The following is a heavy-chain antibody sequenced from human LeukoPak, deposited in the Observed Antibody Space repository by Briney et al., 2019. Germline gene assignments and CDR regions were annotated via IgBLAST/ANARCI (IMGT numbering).Heavy chain of an antibody. CDR2: ISSSSSYI. V-gene: IGHV3-21*01. J-gene: IGHJ4*02. CDR1: GFTFSSYA. D-gene: IGHD4-23*01. CDR3: ARVSRGTVVFDY. Sequence: GGSLRLSCAASGFTFSSYAMHWVRQAPGKGLEWVSSISSSSSYIYYADSVKGRFTISRDNAKNSLYLQMNSLRAEDTAVYYCARVSRGTVVFDYWGQGTLVTVSS.